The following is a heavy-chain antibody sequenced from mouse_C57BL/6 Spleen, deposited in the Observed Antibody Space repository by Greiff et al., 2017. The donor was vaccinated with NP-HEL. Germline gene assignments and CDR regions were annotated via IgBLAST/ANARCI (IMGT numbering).Heavy chain of an antibody. CDR3: AREGYDYDGYYFDY. Sequence: QVQLQQSGAELVKPGASVKISCKASGYAFSSYWMNWVKQRPGKGLEWIGQIYPGDGDTNYNGKFKGKATLTADKSSSTAYMQLSSLTSEDSAVYFCAREGYDYDGYYFDYWGQGTTLTVSS. D-gene: IGHD2-4*01. V-gene: IGHV1-80*01. CDR1: GYAFSSYW. J-gene: IGHJ2*01. CDR2: IYPGDGDT.